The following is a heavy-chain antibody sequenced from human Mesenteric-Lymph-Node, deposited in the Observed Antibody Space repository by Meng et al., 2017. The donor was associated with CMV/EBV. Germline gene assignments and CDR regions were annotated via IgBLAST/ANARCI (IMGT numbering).Heavy chain of an antibody. D-gene: IGHD4-11*01. CDR2: IYSGGTT. CDR1: GFTVTSNY. V-gene: IGHV3-66*02. CDR3: ARHTTVANNYYGLDV. Sequence: GGPLRLSCAASGFTVTSNYLSWVRQAPGKGLEWVSIIYSGGTTYYSDSVKGRFTIARDNSKNALSLQMTSLRAEDTAVYYCARHTTVANNYYGLDVWGQGTAVTVSS. J-gene: IGHJ6*02.